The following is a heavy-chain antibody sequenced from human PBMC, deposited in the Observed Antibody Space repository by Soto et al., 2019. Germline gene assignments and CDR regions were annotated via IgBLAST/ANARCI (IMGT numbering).Heavy chain of an antibody. V-gene: IGHV3-23*01. CDR1: GFAFYNYA. D-gene: IGHD2-15*01. Sequence: PGGSLRLSCAASGFAFYNYALSWVRQAPGKGLEWVSGISDSGDTTYYADSVKGRFTMSRHNFNNTLFLQLNSLRVDDTAVYYCAQDRSRYCSGGRCLTGAYWGQGIPVTVSS. CDR2: ISDSGDTT. CDR3: AQDRSRYCSGGRCLTGAY. J-gene: IGHJ4*02.